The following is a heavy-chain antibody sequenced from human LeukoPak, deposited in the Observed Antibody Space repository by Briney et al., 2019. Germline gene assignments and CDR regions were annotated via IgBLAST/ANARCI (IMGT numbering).Heavy chain of an antibody. Sequence: ASVKVSCTASGYTFSSSVISWVRQAPGQGLEWMGWISAYNGNTKYAQKLQGRVTMTTDTSTSTAHMELRSLRSDDTAVYYCARDLHSSGWYVEGPWGQGTLVTVSS. CDR2: ISAYNGNT. CDR3: ARDLHSSGWYVEGP. V-gene: IGHV1-18*01. J-gene: IGHJ5*02. D-gene: IGHD6-19*01. CDR1: GYTFSSSV.